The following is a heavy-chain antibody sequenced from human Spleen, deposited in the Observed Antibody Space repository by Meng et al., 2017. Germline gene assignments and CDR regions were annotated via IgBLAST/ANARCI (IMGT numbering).Heavy chain of an antibody. J-gene: IGHJ3*02. CDR3: AKDLDYYDSSGYYYSGAFDI. V-gene: IGHV3-23*01. CDR1: GFTFSSYA. CDR2: ISGSGGST. Sequence: GGSLRLSCAASGFTFSSYAMSWVRQAPGKGLEWVSAISGSGGSTYYADSVKGRFTISRDNSKNTLYLQMNSLRAEDTAVYYCAKDLDYYDSSGYYYSGAFDIWGQGTMVTVSS. D-gene: IGHD3-22*01.